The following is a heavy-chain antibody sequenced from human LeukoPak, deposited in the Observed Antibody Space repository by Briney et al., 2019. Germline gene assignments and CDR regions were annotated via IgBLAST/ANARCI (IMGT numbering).Heavy chain of an antibody. Sequence: GESLKISCKGSGYIFTSYWIGWVRQMPGKGLEWMGIIYPGDSDTRYSPSFQGQVTISADKSISTAYLQWSSLKASDTAMYYCARPANVDIVATMAYYFDYWGQGTLVTVSS. CDR1: GYIFTSYW. CDR3: ARPANVDIVATMAYYFDY. J-gene: IGHJ4*02. V-gene: IGHV5-51*01. D-gene: IGHD5-12*01. CDR2: IYPGDSDT.